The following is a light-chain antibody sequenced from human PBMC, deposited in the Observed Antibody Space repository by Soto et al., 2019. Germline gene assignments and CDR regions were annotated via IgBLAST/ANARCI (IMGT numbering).Light chain of an antibody. CDR2: LNSDGSH. CDR1: SGHSSYA. V-gene: IGLV4-69*01. CDR3: QTWGLGVV. J-gene: IGLJ2*01. Sequence: QLVLTQSPSASASLGASVKLTCTLSSGHSSYAIAWHQQQPEKGPRYLMKLNSDGSHSKGDGIPDRFSGSSSGAERYLTISSLQSEDEADYYCQTWGLGVVLGGGTKLTVL.